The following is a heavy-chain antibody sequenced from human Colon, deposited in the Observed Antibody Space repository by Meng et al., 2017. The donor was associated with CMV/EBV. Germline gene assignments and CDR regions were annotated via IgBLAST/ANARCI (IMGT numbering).Heavy chain of an antibody. Sequence: SDTRPLSAPFPRGCIYCSRYYCCLVSPSPGKRVELIGSHHSRWRTYYNPSLQCRVPISVDTSTNQLSLQLGYVTAADTAVSYFARAATAGEYSFDYWCQGTLVTVSS. CDR1: RGCIYCSRYY. D-gene: IGHD5-18*01. CDR3: ARAATAGEYSFDY. J-gene: IGHJ4*02. V-gene: IGHV4-39*07. CDR2: HHSRWRT.